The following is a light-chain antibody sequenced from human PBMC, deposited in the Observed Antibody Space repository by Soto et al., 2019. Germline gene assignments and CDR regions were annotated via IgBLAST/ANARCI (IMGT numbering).Light chain of an antibody. Sequence: EIVLTQSPGTLSLSPGERATLSCRASQSVSSSYLAWYQQKPGQAPRVLIYDASSRATGIPDRFSGSGSGKEFTLTISRLEPEDVAVYYCQQYARSVTFGGGTKVEIK. CDR2: DAS. J-gene: IGKJ4*01. V-gene: IGKV3-20*01. CDR1: QSVSSSY. CDR3: QQYARSVT.